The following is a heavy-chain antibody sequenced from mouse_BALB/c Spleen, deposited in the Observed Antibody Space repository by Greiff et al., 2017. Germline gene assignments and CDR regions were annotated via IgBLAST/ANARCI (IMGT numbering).Heavy chain of an antibody. CDR3: ARGGSSSYYFDY. Sequence: EVKLMESGGGLVKPGGSLKLSCAASGFTFSDYYMYWVRQTPEKRLEWVATISDGGSYTYYPDSVKGRFTISRDNAKNNLYLQMSSLKSEDTAMYYCARGGSSSYYFDYWGQGTTLTVSS. CDR1: GFTFSDYY. J-gene: IGHJ2*01. D-gene: IGHD1-1*01. CDR2: ISDGGSYT. V-gene: IGHV5-4*02.